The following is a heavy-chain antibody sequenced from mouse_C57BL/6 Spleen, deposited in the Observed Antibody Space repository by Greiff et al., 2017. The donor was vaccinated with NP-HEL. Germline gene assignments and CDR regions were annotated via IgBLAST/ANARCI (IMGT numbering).Heavy chain of an antibody. V-gene: IGHV1-76*01. Sequence: LVESGAELVRPGASVKLSCKASGYTFTDYYINWVKQRPGQGLEWIARIYPGSGNTYYNEKFKGKATLTAEKSSSTAYMQLSSLTSEDSAVYFCAREEGYGNFPFDYWGQGTTLTVSS. J-gene: IGHJ2*01. CDR3: AREEGYGNFPFDY. CDR1: GYTFTDYY. D-gene: IGHD2-1*01. CDR2: IYPGSGNT.